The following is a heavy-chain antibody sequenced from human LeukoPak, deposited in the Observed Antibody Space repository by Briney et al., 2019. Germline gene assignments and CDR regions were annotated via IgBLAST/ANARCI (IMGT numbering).Heavy chain of an antibody. J-gene: IGHJ2*01. Sequence: GGSLRLSCAASRFTFSSYSMNWVRQAPGKGLEWVSSIGSSSSYIYYADSVKGRFTISRDNSKNTLYLQMNSLRAEDTAVYYCARAAGGYSYGYWFDLWGRGTLVTVSS. CDR3: ARAAGGYSYGYWFDL. CDR2: IGSSSSYI. D-gene: IGHD5-18*01. CDR1: RFTFSSYS. V-gene: IGHV3-21*01.